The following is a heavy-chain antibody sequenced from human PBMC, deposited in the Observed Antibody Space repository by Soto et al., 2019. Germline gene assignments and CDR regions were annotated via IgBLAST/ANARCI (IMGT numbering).Heavy chain of an antibody. D-gene: IGHD3-16*02. CDR2: IYYSGST. V-gene: IGHV4-59*08. CDR1: GGTISRWY. J-gene: IGHJ4*02. CDR3: ANRYASDIDY. Sequence: SETLSLTCTVSGGTISRWYVSWIRQPPGKGLEWIGYIYYSGSTNCNPSLKSRVTISVDTSKNQFSLKLSSVTAADTAVYYCANRYASDIDYWGQGTVLTISS.